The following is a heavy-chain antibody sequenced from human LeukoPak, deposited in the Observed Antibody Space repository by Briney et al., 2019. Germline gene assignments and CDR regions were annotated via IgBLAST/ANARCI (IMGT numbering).Heavy chain of an antibody. CDR2: ISGRADST. J-gene: IGHJ6*03. Sequence: PGKGLEWVSAISGRADSTFYADSVKGRFTFSRDNSKNTLYLQMNSLTAEDTAVYYCAKHNHGYHSVSTTYYYYYYMDVWGKGTTVTVSS. CDR3: AKHNHGYHSVSTTYYYYYYMDV. V-gene: IGHV3-23*01. D-gene: IGHD2-15*01.